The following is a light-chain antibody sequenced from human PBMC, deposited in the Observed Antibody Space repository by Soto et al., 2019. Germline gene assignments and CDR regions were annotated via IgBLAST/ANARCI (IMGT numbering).Light chain of an antibody. CDR3: QQYSTALT. J-gene: IGKJ4*02. V-gene: IGKV3-15*01. Sequence: EILMTQSPATLSVSPGERVILSCRASQSVGSTLAWYQQKHGQAPRLLIRGASTRATGVPARFSGSGSVTEFTLTISSLQSEDFAVYYCQQYSTALTFGGGITLEIK. CDR1: QSVGST. CDR2: GAS.